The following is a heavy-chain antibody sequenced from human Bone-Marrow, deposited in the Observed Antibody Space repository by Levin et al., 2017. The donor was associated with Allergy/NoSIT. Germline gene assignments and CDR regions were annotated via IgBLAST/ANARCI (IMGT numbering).Heavy chain of an antibody. CDR3: VRGTTSNLGH. CDR1: GHSFSSYD. Sequence: GALKISCAASGHSFSSYDMNWVRQAPGKGLEWISYIGYGGDSIFYADSVKGRFTVSRDNAKNSLFLQMNSLRVEDTAVYFCVRGTTSNLGHWGQGTLVTVSS. J-gene: IGHJ4*02. V-gene: IGHV3-48*01. CDR2: IGYGGDSI. D-gene: IGHD1-1*01.